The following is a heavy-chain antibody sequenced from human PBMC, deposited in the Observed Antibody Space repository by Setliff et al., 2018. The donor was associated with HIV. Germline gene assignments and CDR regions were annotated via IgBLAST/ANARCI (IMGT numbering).Heavy chain of an antibody. Sequence: PGGSLRLSCAASGFTFSSYGMNWVRQAPGKGLEWVAVMSYDGSTYYADSVKGRFTISSDNSKNTLYLQMNSLRAEDTAVYYCAKDLDIVVVPAAPDAFDIWGQGTMVTVSS. V-gene: IGHV3-30*18. CDR3: AKDLDIVVVPAAPDAFDI. J-gene: IGHJ3*02. CDR1: GFTFSSYG. D-gene: IGHD2-2*03. CDR2: MSYDGST.